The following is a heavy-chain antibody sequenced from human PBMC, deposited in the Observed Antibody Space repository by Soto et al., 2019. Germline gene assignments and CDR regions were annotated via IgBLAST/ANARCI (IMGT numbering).Heavy chain of an antibody. V-gene: IGHV3-23*01. CDR2: MSGSGGST. CDR1: RFTFSTYA. Sequence: EVQLLESGGGLVQPGGSLRLSCATSRFTFSTYAMSWVRQAPGKGLEWGSSMSGSGGSTYYTDSVKGRFTISKDNSKNTMYLEMNSLRVEDTAVYYCAKKHVAGGSRMSLVDYWGQGTLVTVSS. J-gene: IGHJ4*02. D-gene: IGHD6-13*01. CDR3: AKKHVAGGSRMSLVDY.